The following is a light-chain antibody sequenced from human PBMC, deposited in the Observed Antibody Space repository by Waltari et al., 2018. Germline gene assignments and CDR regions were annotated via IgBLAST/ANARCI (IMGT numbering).Light chain of an antibody. Sequence: DIVMTQSPDSLAVSLGERATIKCKSSPSVSYSSNDKKFLAWYQQKGGQPPKLLISWASTRESGVPDRFSGSGSGADFALTISSLQAEDVAVYYCQQYYTTPVTFGGGTKVEI. V-gene: IGKV4-1*01. CDR1: PSVSYSSNDKKF. J-gene: IGKJ4*01. CDR3: QQYYTTPVT. CDR2: WAS.